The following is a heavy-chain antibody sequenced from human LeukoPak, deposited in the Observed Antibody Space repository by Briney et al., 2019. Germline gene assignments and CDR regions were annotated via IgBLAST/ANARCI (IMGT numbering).Heavy chain of an antibody. Sequence: PSATLSLTCAVFGGSITSPYWWTWVRQSPGKGLEWIGEVYHTGSTNRNPSLKSRVTMSVDKSNNQFSLKLTSLTAADTAVYYCASRDDSGPYWGQGTLVTVSS. V-gene: IGHV4-4*02. D-gene: IGHD4-17*01. CDR2: VYHTGST. J-gene: IGHJ4*02. CDR1: GGSITSPYW. CDR3: ASRDDSGPY.